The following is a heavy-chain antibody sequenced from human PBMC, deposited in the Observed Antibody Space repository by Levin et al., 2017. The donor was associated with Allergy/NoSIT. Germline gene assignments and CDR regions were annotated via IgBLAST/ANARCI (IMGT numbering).Heavy chain of an antibody. Sequence: GESLKISCAGSGFIFSDHYIEWVRQAPGKGLEWVAVSRNKVNKYTTAYAASVKGRFSISRDDSENSLYLQMNSLRTEDTAVYYCGRDLNGGADWYYDIWGRCTLVTVSS. CDR3: GRDLNGGADWYYDI. V-gene: IGHV3-72*01. CDR2: SRNKVNKYTT. J-gene: IGHJ2*01. CDR1: GFIFSDHY. D-gene: IGHD2-8*01.